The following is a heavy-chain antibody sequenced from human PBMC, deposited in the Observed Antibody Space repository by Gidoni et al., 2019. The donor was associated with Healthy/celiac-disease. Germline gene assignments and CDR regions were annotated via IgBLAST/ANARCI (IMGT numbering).Heavy chain of an antibody. CDR3: ARGDSSGWYDWFDP. J-gene: IGHJ5*02. CDR1: GGSISSSSYY. CDR2: IYYSGST. V-gene: IGHV4-39*01. D-gene: IGHD6-19*01. Sequence: QLQLQESGPGLVKPSETLSLTCTVSGGSISSSSYYWGWIRQPPGKGLEWIGSIYYSGSTYYNPSLKSRVTISVDTSKNQFSLKLSSVTAADTAVYYCARGDSSGWYDWFDPWGQGTLVTVSP.